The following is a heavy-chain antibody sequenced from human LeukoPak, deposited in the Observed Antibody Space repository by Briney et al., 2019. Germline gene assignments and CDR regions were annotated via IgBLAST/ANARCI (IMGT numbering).Heavy chain of an antibody. CDR2: ISSSSNYV. V-gene: IGHV3-21*01. J-gene: IGHJ4*02. D-gene: IGHD3-22*01. CDR1: GFTFSSYS. CDR3: ARDLSGYYLSNNFDY. Sequence: GGSLRLSCAASGFTFSSYSMNWVRQAPGKGLEWVSSISSSSNYVFYADSVKGRITISRDDAKNSLYLQMNSLRAEDTAVYYCARDLSGYYLSNNFDYWGQGTLVTVSS.